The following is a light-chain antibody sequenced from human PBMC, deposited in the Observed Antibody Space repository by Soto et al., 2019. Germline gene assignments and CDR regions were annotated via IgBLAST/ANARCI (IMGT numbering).Light chain of an antibody. CDR1: QSVSSSY. CDR3: QRYGSSARYT. V-gene: IGKV3-20*01. CDR2: GAS. Sequence: EIVLTQSPGTLSLSPGERATLSCRASQSVSSSYLAWYQQRPGQAPRLLIYGASSRATGIPDRFSGNGSGTDFTLTISRLEPEDFAVYYCQRYGSSARYTFGQGTKLEIK. J-gene: IGKJ2*01.